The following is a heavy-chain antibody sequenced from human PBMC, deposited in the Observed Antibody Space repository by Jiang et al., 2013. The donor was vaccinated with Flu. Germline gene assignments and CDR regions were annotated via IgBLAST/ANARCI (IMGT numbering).Heavy chain of an antibody. Sequence: RLSCAASGFTFSSYSMNWVRQAPGKGLEWVSSISSSSSYIYYADSVKGRFTISRDNAKNSLYLQMNSLRAEDTAVYYCARIIPGIAAAGYYYYGMDVWGQGTTVTV. CDR1: GFTFSSYS. CDR2: ISSSSSYI. J-gene: IGHJ6*02. CDR3: ARIIPGIAAAGYYYYGMDV. V-gene: IGHV3-21*01. D-gene: IGHD6-13*01.